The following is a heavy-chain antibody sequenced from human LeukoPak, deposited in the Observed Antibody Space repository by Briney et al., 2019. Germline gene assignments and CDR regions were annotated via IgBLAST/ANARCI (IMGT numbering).Heavy chain of an antibody. V-gene: IGHV1-69*01. Sequence: SVKVSCKASGGTFSSYAISWVRQAPGQGLEWMGGIIPIFGTANYAQKFQGRVTITADESMSTAYMELSSLRSEDTAVYYCARQSYSSSPFDYWGQGTLVTVSS. CDR1: GGTFSSYA. D-gene: IGHD6-13*01. CDR3: ARQSYSSSPFDY. J-gene: IGHJ4*02. CDR2: IIPIFGTA.